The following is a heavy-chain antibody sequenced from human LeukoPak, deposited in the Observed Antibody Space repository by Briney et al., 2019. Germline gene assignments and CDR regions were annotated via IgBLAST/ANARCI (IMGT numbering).Heavy chain of an antibody. Sequence: SGTLSLTCTVSGGSISSSSYYWGWIRQPPGKGLEWIGSIYYSRSTYYNPSLKSRVTISVDTSKNQFSLKLTSVTAADTAVYYCATVLLYDAFDIWGQGTLVTVSS. J-gene: IGHJ3*02. D-gene: IGHD2-21*01. CDR3: ATVLLYDAFDI. CDR1: GGSISSSSYY. V-gene: IGHV4-39*01. CDR2: IYYSRST.